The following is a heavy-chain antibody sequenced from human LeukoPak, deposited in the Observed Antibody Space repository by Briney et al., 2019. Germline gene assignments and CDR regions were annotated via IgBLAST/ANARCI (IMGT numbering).Heavy chain of an antibody. CDR3: ARKENIYYYFDY. CDR2: IYHSGTT. D-gene: IGHD2/OR15-2a*01. CDR1: GYSITSSSW. J-gene: IGHJ4*02. V-gene: IGHV4-28*01. Sequence: SETLSLTCAVSGYSITSSSWWGWIRQPPGKGLEWIGYIYHSGTTYYNPSLQSRVTMSVDTSKNQFSLKLSSVTAVDTAVYYCARKENIYYYFDYWGQGTLVTVSS.